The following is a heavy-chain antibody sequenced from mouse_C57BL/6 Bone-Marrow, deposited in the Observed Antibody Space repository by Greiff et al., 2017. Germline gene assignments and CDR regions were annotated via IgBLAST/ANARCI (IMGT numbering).Heavy chain of an antibody. V-gene: IGHV1-55*01. J-gene: IGHJ4*01. CDR3: ATGIYYDYDRVYAMDY. Sequence: QVQLQQPGAELVKPGASVKMSCKASGYTFTSYWITWVKQRPGQGLEWIGDIYPGSGSTNYNETFKSKATLTVDTSSSTAYMQLSSLTSEDSAVYYCATGIYYDYDRVYAMDYWGQGTSVTVSS. CDR2: IYPGSGST. D-gene: IGHD2-4*01. CDR1: GYTFTSYW.